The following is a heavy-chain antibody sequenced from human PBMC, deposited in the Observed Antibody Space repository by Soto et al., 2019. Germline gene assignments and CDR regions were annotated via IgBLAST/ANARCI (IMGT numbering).Heavy chain of an antibody. D-gene: IGHD1-1*01. CDR3: ARGRYGDY. Sequence: QVHLVQSGAEVKKPGASVKVSCQGSGYAFTTYCITWVRQAPGQGLEWMGWNSAHNGNTNYAQKLEGRVTATIDTSMRTAYTELRRVRYEETAVYYCARGRYGDYWGQGVLVTVSS. CDR1: GYAFTTYC. J-gene: IGHJ4*02. V-gene: IGHV1-18*01. CDR2: NSAHNGNT.